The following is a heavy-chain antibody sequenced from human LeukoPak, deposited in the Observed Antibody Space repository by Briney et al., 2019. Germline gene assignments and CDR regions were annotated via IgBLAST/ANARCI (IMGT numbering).Heavy chain of an antibody. Sequence: PGGSLRLSCGASGFTFSTYGMHWVRQAPGKGLEWVAFIRYDGRNKYYADSVKGRFTISRDNAKNTLYLQMNSLRADDTAVYYCATYSSDFGRLDPWGQGTQVTVSS. V-gene: IGHV3-30*02. CDR1: GFTFSTYG. CDR3: ATYSSDFGRLDP. CDR2: IRYDGRNK. J-gene: IGHJ5*02. D-gene: IGHD3-22*01.